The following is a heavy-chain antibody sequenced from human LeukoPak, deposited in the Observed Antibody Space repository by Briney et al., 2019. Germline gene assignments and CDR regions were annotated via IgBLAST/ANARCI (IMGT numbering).Heavy chain of an antibody. J-gene: IGHJ4*02. V-gene: IGHV3-21*01. Sequence: PGGSLRLSCAASGFTFSSYTMSWVRQAPGKGLEWVSSISGSGSSIHYADSVKGRFTISRDNAKNSLYLQMNSLRAEDTAVYYCARVLYSGYDSDYWGQGTLVTVSS. CDR2: ISGSGSSI. CDR1: GFTFSSYT. D-gene: IGHD5-12*01. CDR3: ARVLYSGYDSDY.